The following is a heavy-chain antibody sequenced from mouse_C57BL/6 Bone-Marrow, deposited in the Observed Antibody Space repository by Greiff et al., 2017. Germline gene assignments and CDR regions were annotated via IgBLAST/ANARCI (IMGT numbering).Heavy chain of an antibody. CDR1: GFTFSSYA. CDR3: ARVRLRRDFDY. V-gene: IGHV5-4*03. D-gene: IGHD2-12*01. Sequence: EVKLMESGGGLVKPGGSLKLSCAASGFTFSSYAMSWVRPTPEKRLEWVATISDGGSYTYYPDNVKGRFTISRDNAKNNLYLQMSHLKSEDTAMYYCARVRLRRDFDYWGQGTTLTVSS. CDR2: ISDGGSYT. J-gene: IGHJ2*01.